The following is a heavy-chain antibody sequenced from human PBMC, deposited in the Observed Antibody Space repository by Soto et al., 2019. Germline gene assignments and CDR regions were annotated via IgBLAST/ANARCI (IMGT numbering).Heavy chain of an antibody. CDR2: INPNSGGT. Sequence: QVQLVQSGAEVKKPGASVKVSCKASGYTFTGYYMHWVRRAPGQGLEWMGWINPNSGGTNYAQKLQGWVTMTRDTYTSTAYMELSRLRSDDTAVYYCARADYYYGMDVWGQGTTVTVSS. CDR1: GYTFTGYY. CDR3: ARADYYYGMDV. V-gene: IGHV1-2*04. J-gene: IGHJ6*02.